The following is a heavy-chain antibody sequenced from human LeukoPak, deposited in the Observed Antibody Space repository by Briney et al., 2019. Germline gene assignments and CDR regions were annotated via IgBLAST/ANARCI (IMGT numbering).Heavy chain of an antibody. CDR2: ISYDGSNK. CDR3: ARERDYYCDSSGYPPLFDY. D-gene: IGHD3-22*01. Sequence: GGSLRLSCAASGFTFSSYGMHWVRQAPGKGLEWVAVISYDGSNKYYADSVKGRFTISRDNSKNSLYLQMNSLRAEDTAVYYCARERDYYCDSSGYPPLFDYWGQGTLVTVSS. V-gene: IGHV3-30*03. J-gene: IGHJ4*02. CDR1: GFTFSSYG.